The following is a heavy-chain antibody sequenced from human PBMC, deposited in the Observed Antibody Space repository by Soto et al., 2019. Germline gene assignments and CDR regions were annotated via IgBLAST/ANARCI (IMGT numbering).Heavy chain of an antibody. V-gene: IGHV1-69*06. J-gene: IGHJ6*02. CDR3: ARSPDGINYDYVWGSYRPSYYYYYGMDV. Sequence: ASVKVSCKASGGTFSSYAINWVRQAPGQGLEWMGGIIPIFGTANYAQKFQGRVTITADKSTSTAYMKLSSLRSEDTAVYYCARSPDGINYDYVWGSYRPSYYYYYGMDVWGQGTTVTVSS. D-gene: IGHD3-16*02. CDR1: GGTFSSYA. CDR2: IIPIFGTA.